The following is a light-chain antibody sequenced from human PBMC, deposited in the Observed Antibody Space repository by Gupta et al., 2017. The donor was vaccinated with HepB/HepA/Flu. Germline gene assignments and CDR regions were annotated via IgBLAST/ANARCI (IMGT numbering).Light chain of an antibody. CDR1: QNINSR. Sequence: DIQLTQSPSTLSESVGDRVIITCRASQNINSRLAWYQQKPGKAPKLLIYKASSLESGVPSRFSCSGSGTEFTLTISSLQPDDFATYYCQQFNTYSTFGPETKVDIK. J-gene: IGKJ3*01. CDR2: KAS. V-gene: IGKV1-5*03. CDR3: QQFNTYST.